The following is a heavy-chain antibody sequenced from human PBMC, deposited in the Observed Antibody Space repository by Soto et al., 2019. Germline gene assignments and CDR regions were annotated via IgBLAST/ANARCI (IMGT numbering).Heavy chain of an antibody. V-gene: IGHV1-2*04. CDR3: ARDFNRNDYGMDV. CDR2: INPNSGGT. D-gene: IGHD3-22*01. CDR1: GYTFTGYY. J-gene: IGHJ6*02. Sequence: ASVKVSCKASGYTFTGYYMHWVRQAPGQGLEWMGWINPNSGGTNYAQKFQGWVTMTRDTSISTAYMELSRLRSDDTAVYYCARDFNRNDYGMDVWGQGTTVTV.